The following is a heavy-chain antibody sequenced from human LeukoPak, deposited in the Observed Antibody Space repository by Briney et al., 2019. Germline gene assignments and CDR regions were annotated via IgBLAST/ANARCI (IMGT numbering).Heavy chain of an antibody. CDR1: GGSISSYY. V-gene: IGHV4-59*01. CDR3: ARLSGYDWEGFYDY. D-gene: IGHD5-12*01. J-gene: IGHJ4*02. CDR2: IYYSGST. Sequence: SETLSLTCTVSGGSISSYYWSWIRQPPGKGLEWIGNIYYSGSTNYKSSLKSRISISVDTSKNQFSLKLSSVTAADTAVYYCARLSGYDWEGFYDYWGQGTLVTVSS.